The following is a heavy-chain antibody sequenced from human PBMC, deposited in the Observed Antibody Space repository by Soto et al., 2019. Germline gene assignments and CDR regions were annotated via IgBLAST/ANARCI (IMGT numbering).Heavy chain of an antibody. CDR1: GFTFSSYS. Sequence: GSLRLSCAASGFTFSSYSMNWVRQAPGKGLERVAATTYDGGIKHYVDSVKGRFTISRDNSKNTLYLQMNSLRVEDTATYYCAGALENPYFYYGLNVWGQGTTVTVSS. V-gene: IGHV3-30*03. CDR2: TTYDGGIK. J-gene: IGHJ6*02. D-gene: IGHD1-1*01. CDR3: AGALENPYFYYGLNV.